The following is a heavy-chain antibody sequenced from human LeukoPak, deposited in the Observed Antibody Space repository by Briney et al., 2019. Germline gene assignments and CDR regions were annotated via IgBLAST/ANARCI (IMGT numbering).Heavy chain of an antibody. Sequence: GGSLRLSCAASGFTFSSYAMHWVRQAPGQGLEWMGWINPNSGGTNYAQKFQGRVTMTRDTSISTAYMELSRLRSDDTAVYYCAREGSFGDSSSWYSGGFDYWGQGTLVTVSS. J-gene: IGHJ4*02. D-gene: IGHD6-13*01. CDR2: INPNSGGT. CDR3: AREGSFGDSSSWYSGGFDY. V-gene: IGHV1-2*02. CDR1: GFTFSSYA.